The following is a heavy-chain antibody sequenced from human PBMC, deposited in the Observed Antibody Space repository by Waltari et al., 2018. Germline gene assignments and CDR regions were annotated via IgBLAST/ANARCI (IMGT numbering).Heavy chain of an antibody. CDR2: INNDGRSP. CDR1: GFTFSDYW. Sequence: EVHLVESGGGLVQPGGSLRLSCAVSGFTFSDYWMHWVRQGPGKGLGWVSRINNDGRSPSYADSMKGRFTGSRDNAKNTLYLQMNSLTVDDTAVYYCAKDQWFGAWGQGTLVTVSS. J-gene: IGHJ5*02. V-gene: IGHV3-74*01. CDR3: AKDQWFGA.